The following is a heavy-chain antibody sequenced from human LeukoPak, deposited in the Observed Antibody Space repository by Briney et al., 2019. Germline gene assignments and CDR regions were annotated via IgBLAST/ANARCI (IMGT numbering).Heavy chain of an antibody. D-gene: IGHD2-2*01. CDR2: IYSGGST. CDR1: GFTVSSNY. V-gene: IGHV3-53*01. Sequence: GGSLRLSCAASGFTVSSNYMSWVRQAPGKGLEWVSVIYSGGSTYYADSVKGRFTISRDNSKNTLYLQMNSLRAEDTAVYYCARGPVVPAAIPNWFDPWGQGTLVTVSS. J-gene: IGHJ5*02. CDR3: ARGPVVPAAIPNWFDP.